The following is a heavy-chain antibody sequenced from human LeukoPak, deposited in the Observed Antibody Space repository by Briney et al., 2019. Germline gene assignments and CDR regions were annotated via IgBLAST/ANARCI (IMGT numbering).Heavy chain of an antibody. D-gene: IGHD4-17*01. CDR2: IYYSGST. CDR3: ARALNDYGDYLDY. J-gene: IGHJ4*02. V-gene: IGHV4-59*01. Sequence: KPSETLSLTCTVSGGSISSYYWSWIRQPPGKGLEWIGYIYYSGSTNYNPSLNSRVTISVDTSKNQFSLKLSSVTAADTAVYYCARALNDYGDYLDYWGQGTLVTVSS. CDR1: GGSISSYY.